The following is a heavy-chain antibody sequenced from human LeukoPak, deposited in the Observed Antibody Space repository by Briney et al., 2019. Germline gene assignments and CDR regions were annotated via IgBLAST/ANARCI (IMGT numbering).Heavy chain of an antibody. V-gene: IGHV3-33*06. Sequence: PGRSLRLSCAASGFTFSSYGMHWVRQAPGKGLEWVAVIWYDGSNKYYADSVKGRFTISRDNSKNTLYLQMNSLRAEDTAAYYCAKPFGSWSYYFDYWGQGTLVTVSS. CDR1: GFTFSSYG. J-gene: IGHJ4*02. D-gene: IGHD6-13*01. CDR3: AKPFGSWSYYFDY. CDR2: IWYDGSNK.